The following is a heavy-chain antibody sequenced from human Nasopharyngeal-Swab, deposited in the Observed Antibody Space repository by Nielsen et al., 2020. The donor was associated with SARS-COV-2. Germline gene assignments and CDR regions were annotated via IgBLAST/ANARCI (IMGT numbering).Heavy chain of an antibody. CDR2: IDPSDSYT. CDR1: GYSFTSYW. D-gene: IGHD6-6*01. J-gene: IGHJ6*03. CDR3: ASSYSSSSLYYYMDV. Sequence: GESLKIHCQGSGYSFTSYWISWVRQMPGKGPEWMGRIDPSDSYTNYSPSFQGHVTISADKSISTAYLQWSSLKASDTAMYYCASSYSSSSLYYYMDVWGKGSTVTVSS. V-gene: IGHV5-10-1*01.